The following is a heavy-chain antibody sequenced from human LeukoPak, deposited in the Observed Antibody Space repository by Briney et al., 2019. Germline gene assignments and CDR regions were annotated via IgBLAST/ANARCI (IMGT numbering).Heavy chain of an antibody. CDR1: GFTVSSNY. J-gene: IGHJ6*02. CDR3: ARRYYAMDV. V-gene: IGHV3-66*04. CDR2: IYSDGNT. Sequence: PGGSLRLSCAASGFTVSSNYMSWFRQAPGKGLEWVSVIYSDGNTYYADSVKGRFTISRENSKNTLYLQMNSLRAEDTAVYYCARRYYAMDVWGQGTTVTVSS.